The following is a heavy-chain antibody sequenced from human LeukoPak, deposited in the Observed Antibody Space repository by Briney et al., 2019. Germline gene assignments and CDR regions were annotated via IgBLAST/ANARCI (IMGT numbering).Heavy chain of an antibody. CDR3: ARYGFSSVWQGGWHAFDI. Sequence: ASVKVSCKASGYTFTSYYLHWVRQAPGQGLEWMGIIHPTVGDTTYAQKFQGRVTMTRDMSTGTVYMDLSSLRSEDTAAYYCARYGFSSVWQGGWHAFDIWGQGATVTVSS. D-gene: IGHD6-25*01. V-gene: IGHV1-46*01. J-gene: IGHJ3*02. CDR2: IHPTVGDT. CDR1: GYTFTSYY.